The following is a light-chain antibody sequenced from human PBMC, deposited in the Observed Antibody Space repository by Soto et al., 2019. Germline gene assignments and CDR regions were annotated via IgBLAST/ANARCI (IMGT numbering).Light chain of an antibody. V-gene: IGLV2-14*01. CDR3: SSYTSSSNLGV. CDR1: SSDVGGYNY. J-gene: IGLJ2*01. Sequence: QSALTQPASVSGSPGQSITISCTGTSSDVGGYNYVSWYQQHPGKAPQLMIYEVSHRPSGVSNRFSGSKSGNTASLTISGLQAAAEADYYFSSYTSSSNLGVFGGGTKLTVL. CDR2: EVS.